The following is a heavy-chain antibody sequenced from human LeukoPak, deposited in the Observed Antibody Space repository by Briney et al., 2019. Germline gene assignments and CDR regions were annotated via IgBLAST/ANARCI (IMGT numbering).Heavy chain of an antibody. D-gene: IGHD1-26*01. V-gene: IGHV3-23*01. J-gene: IGHJ4*02. CDR1: GFTFSNYA. CDR2: ISGGGSST. Sequence: PGRSLRLSCAASGFTFSNYAMNWVRQAPGKGLEWVSTISGGGSSTYYADSVKGRFTISRDNSKNTLYLQMNSLRAEDTAVYYCAKGVGGSYFFDYWGQGTLVTVSS. CDR3: AKGVGGSYFFDY.